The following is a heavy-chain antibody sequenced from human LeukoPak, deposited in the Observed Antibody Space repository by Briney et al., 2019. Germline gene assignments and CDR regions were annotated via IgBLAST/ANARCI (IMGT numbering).Heavy chain of an antibody. CDR2: IIPIFGTA. CDR3: ARVPYTPYGYVGSGSYYGVFDY. CDR1: GGTFISYA. V-gene: IGHV1-69*06. Sequence: SVKVSCKASGGTFISYAISWVRQAPGQGLEWMGGIIPIFGTANYAQKFQGRVTITADKSTSTAYMELSSLRSEDTAVYYCARVPYTPYGYVGSGSYYGVFDYWGQGTLVTVSS. D-gene: IGHD3-10*01. J-gene: IGHJ4*02.